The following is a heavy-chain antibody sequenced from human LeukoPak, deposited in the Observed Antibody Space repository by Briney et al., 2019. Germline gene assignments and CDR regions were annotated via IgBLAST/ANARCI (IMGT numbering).Heavy chain of an antibody. CDR3: ARGRRYYDSSGYYYVGNWFDP. V-gene: IGHV4-34*01. Sequence: PSETLSLTCAVYGGSFSGYYWSWIRQPPGKGLEWIGEIKHSGSTNYNPSLKSRVTISVDTSKNQFSLKLSSVTAADTAVYYCARGRRYYDSSGYYYVGNWFDPWGQGTLVTVSS. CDR2: IKHSGST. J-gene: IGHJ5*02. CDR1: GGSFSGYY. D-gene: IGHD3-22*01.